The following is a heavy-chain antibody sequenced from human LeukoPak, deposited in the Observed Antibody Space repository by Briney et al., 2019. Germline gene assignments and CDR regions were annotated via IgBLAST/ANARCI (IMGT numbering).Heavy chain of an antibody. CDR2: IYPGDSDT. J-gene: IGHJ4*02. Sequence: GESLKISCKGSGYSFTNYWIGWVRQMPGKGLEWMGIIYPGDSDTRYSPSFQGQVTISADKSITTAYLQWSGLKASDTAMYYCARREITGTSTSHFDYWGQGTLVTVSS. CDR1: GYSFTNYW. D-gene: IGHD1-20*01. CDR3: ARREITGTSTSHFDY. V-gene: IGHV5-51*01.